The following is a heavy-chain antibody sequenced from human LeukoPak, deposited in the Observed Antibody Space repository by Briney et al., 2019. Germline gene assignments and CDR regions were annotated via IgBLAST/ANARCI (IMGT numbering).Heavy chain of an antibody. J-gene: IGHJ4*02. D-gene: IGHD3-9*01. CDR3: AKNNILTGYALYYFDY. Sequence: PGGSLRPSCAASGFAFTSYALSWVRQAPGKRLEWVSAISGSGGSTYYADSVKGRFTISRDNFKNTLYLQMNSLRAEDTAVYYCAKNNILTGYALYYFDYWGQGTLVTVSS. CDR2: ISGSGGST. V-gene: IGHV3-23*01. CDR1: GFAFTSYA.